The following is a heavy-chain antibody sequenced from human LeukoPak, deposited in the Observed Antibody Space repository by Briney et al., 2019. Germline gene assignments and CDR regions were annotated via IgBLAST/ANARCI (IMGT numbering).Heavy chain of an antibody. Sequence: GGGLRLSRATSGFTFSSYGTHWVRQVPGKGLEWVTVISHDAESTYNVDSVKGRFTISRDNSKNTLYLQMNSLSAEDTAVYYCAKDGGNYYDTAGNHLMRSYMDVWGKGTTVTVSS. D-gene: IGHD3-22*01. V-gene: IGHV3-30*18. CDR1: GFTFSSYG. CDR2: ISHDAEST. CDR3: AKDGGNYYDTAGNHLMRSYMDV. J-gene: IGHJ6*04.